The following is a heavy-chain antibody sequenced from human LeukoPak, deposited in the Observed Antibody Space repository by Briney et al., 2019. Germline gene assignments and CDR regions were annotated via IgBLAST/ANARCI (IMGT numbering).Heavy chain of an antibody. V-gene: IGHV4-34*01. CDR2: INHSGST. J-gene: IGHJ5*02. Sequence: SETLSLTCAVYGGSFSGYYWSWIRQPPGKGLEWIGEINHSGSTNYNPSLKSRVTISVDTSKNQFSLTLISVTAADTAVYYCARAGYSSVNWFDPWGQGTLVTVSS. D-gene: IGHD6-25*01. CDR1: GGSFSGYY. CDR3: ARAGYSSVNWFDP.